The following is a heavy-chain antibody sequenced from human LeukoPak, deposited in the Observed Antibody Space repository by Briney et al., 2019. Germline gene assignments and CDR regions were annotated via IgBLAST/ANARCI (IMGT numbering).Heavy chain of an antibody. Sequence: SETLSLTCAVSGGSISSSNWWSWVRQPPGKGLEWIGEIYHSGSTNYNPSLKSRVTISVDKSKNQFSLKLSSVTAADTAVYYCARDRPKGCGGDCYFDYWGQGTLVTVSS. CDR3: ARDRPKGCGGDCYFDY. D-gene: IGHD2-21*02. CDR1: GGSISSSNW. J-gene: IGHJ4*02. CDR2: IYHSGST. V-gene: IGHV4-4*02.